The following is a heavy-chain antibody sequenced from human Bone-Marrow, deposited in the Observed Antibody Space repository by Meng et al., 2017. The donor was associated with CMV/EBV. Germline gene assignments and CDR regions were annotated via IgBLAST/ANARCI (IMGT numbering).Heavy chain of an antibody. CDR3: ARGTIRDFSALS. V-gene: IGHV1-69*02. J-gene: IGHJ5*02. D-gene: IGHD5-24*01. CDR2: IIPILGIA. CDR1: GGTFSSYT. Sequence: SVKVSCKASGGTFSSYTISWVRQAPGQGLEWMGRIIPILGIANYAQKFQGRVTITADKSTSTVYMELRSLRSDDTAVYYCARGTIRDFSALSWGQGTLVTVSS.